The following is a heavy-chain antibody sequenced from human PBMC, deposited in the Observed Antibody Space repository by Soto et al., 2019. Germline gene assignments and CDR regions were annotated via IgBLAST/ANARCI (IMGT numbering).Heavy chain of an antibody. J-gene: IGHJ5*02. V-gene: IGHV4-34*01. D-gene: IGHD2-15*01. Sequence: QVQLQQWGAGLLKPSETLSLTCAVYGGSFSGYYWTWIRQPPGKGLEWIGEINHSGSTNYNPSLTSRVTISVDMSKNQFSLKLSSVTGADTAVYYCARGSNLVVVVAASNWFDPWGQGTLVTVSS. CDR3: ARGSNLVVVVAASNWFDP. CDR2: INHSGST. CDR1: GGSFSGYY.